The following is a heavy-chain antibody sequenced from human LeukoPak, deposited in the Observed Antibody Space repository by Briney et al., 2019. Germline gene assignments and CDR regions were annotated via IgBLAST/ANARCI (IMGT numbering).Heavy chain of an antibody. V-gene: IGHV3-21*01. Sequence: GGSLRLSCAASGFTFSSYSMNWVRQAPGKGLEWVSSISSSSSYIYYADSVKGRFTISRDNSKNTLYLQMNSLRAEDTAVYYCAGLPTPKLYSSGWYRHYWGQGTLVTVSS. CDR3: AGLPTPKLYSSGWYRHY. CDR1: GFTFSSYS. D-gene: IGHD6-19*01. J-gene: IGHJ4*02. CDR2: ISSSSSYI.